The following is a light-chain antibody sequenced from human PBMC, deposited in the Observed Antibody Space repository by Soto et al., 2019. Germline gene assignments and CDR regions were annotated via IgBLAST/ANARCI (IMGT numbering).Light chain of an antibody. CDR1: QSVSTSY. CDR2: GAS. Sequence: EIVLTQSPGTLSLSPGERATLSCRASQSVSTSYLAWYQQQPGQAPRLLIYGASSRATGIPDRFSGDGSGTDFTLTISRREAEDFAVYFCLQYNNSPRWTFGQGTKVEIK. V-gene: IGKV3-20*01. CDR3: LQYNNSPRWT. J-gene: IGKJ1*01.